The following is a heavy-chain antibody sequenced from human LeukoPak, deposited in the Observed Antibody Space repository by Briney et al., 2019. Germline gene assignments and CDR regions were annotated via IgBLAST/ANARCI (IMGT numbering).Heavy chain of an antibody. D-gene: IGHD4-17*01. Sequence: GASVKVSCKASGYTLTSNYIQWVRQAPGQGLEWMGIINPSGGSTTYAQKFQGGVTVTRDTSTSTVYMELTSLRSEDTAVYYCAKGRSDYFAYYYYLDVWGKGTTVTVSS. CDR3: AKGRSDYFAYYYYLDV. V-gene: IGHV1-46*03. CDR1: GYTLTSNY. CDR2: INPSGGST. J-gene: IGHJ6*03.